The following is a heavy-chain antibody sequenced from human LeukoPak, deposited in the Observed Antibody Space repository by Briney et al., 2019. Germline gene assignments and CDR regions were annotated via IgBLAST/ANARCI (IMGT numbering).Heavy chain of an antibody. V-gene: IGHV4-61*02. CDR2: IYTSGST. D-gene: IGHD3-3*01. CDR3: ARSPRYYDFWSGSDWFDP. CDR1: GGSISSGSYY. J-gene: IGHJ5*02. Sequence: SQTLSLTCTVSGGSISSGSYYWSWIRQPAGKGLEWLGRIYTSGSTNYNPPLKSRVTISVDTSKNQFSLKLSSVTAADTAVYYCARSPRYYDFWSGSDWFDPWGQGTLVTFSS.